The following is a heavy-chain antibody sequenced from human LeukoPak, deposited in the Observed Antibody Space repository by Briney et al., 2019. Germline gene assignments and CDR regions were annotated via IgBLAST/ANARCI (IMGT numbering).Heavy chain of an antibody. CDR2: INHSGST. D-gene: IGHD6-13*01. V-gene: IGHV4-39*07. Sequence: PSETLSLTCTVSGGSISSGDYYWSWIRQPPGKGLEWIGEINHSGSTNYNPSLKSRVTISVDTSKNQFSLKLSSVTAADTAVYYCARGARIAAASFGYWGQGTLVTVSS. CDR3: ARGARIAAASFGY. CDR1: GGSISSGDYY. J-gene: IGHJ4*02.